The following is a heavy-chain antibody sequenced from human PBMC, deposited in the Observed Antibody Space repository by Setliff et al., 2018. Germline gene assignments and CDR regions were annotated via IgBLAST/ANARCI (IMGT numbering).Heavy chain of an antibody. CDR2: IYRNGNT. V-gene: IGHV4-38-2*01. Sequence: SETLSLTCSVSDFSINSGYYWGWIRQSPGEGLEWIGSIYRNGNTYYNPSLKSRVTISVDTSKNQLSLKLNSVTAADAAVYYCARQIDYGDFQYFDYWGQGTLVTVSS. J-gene: IGHJ4*02. CDR3: ARQIDYGDFQYFDY. D-gene: IGHD4-17*01. CDR1: DFSINSGYY.